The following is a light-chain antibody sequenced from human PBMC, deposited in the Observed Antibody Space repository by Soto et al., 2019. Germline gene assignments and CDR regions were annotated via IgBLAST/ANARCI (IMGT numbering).Light chain of an antibody. Sequence: DIQMTQSPSSLSASVVDRVTISCRASQSISIYLNLFQQKPGQAPKLLIYGASSLQSGVPSRISGSGSGTDFSLTISSLQPEDFATYYCQQSYNTPPITFGQGTRLEIK. CDR3: QQSYNTPPIT. CDR2: GAS. V-gene: IGKV1-39*01. CDR1: QSISIY. J-gene: IGKJ5*01.